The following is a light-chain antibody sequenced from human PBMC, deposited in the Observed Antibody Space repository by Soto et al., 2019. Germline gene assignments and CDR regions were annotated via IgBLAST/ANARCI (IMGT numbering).Light chain of an antibody. J-gene: IGKJ5*01. Sequence: EIVLTQSPGTLSLSPGERDTLSCRASQSVNRNYIGWYQQKPDHAPRLLFYGASSRDTGIPQWLSGSGFGTDFTLTISRLEPEDFAVYYCQQYGISLTFGQGTRLEIK. V-gene: IGKV3-20*01. CDR3: QQYGISLT. CDR1: QSVNRNY. CDR2: GAS.